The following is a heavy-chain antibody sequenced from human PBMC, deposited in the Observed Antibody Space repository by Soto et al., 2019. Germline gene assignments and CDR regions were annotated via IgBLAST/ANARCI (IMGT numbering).Heavy chain of an antibody. CDR2: FDPEDGET. CDR3: ATVPYSSGWYVY. D-gene: IGHD6-19*01. CDR1: GYTLTELS. V-gene: IGHV1-24*01. Sequence: ASVKVSCKVSGYTLTELSMHWVRQAPGKGLEWMGGFDPEDGETIYAQKFQGRVTMTEDTSTDTAHMELSSLRSEDTAVYYCATVPYSSGWYVYWGQGTLVTVSS. J-gene: IGHJ4*02.